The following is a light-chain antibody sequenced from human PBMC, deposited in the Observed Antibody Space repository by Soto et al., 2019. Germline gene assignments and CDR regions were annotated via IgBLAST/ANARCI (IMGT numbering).Light chain of an antibody. J-gene: IGLJ1*01. CDR2: EVS. Sequence: SVRTKPASVSGSPGQWITISCTGTSSDVGNYKYVSWYQQHPGKAPKLMIYEVSNRPSGVSNRFSGSKSGNTASLTISGLQAEDETDYYCFSYTSSGTYVFGTGTKVTVL. CDR1: SSDVGNYKY. CDR3: FSYTSSGTYV. V-gene: IGLV2-14*01.